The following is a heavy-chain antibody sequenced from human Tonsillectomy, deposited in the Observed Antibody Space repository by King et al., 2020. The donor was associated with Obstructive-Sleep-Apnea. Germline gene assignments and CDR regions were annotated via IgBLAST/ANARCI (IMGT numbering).Heavy chain of an antibody. CDR3: ARGTHDSSGYFDY. CDR2: IYHSGGT. Sequence: VQLQESGPGLVKPSETLSLTCTVSGYSISRDCYWCWIRQPPRKGLEGIGTIYHSGGTYCNPSLPSRVTITVITSKNQFSLKLSSVTAADTAVYYCARGTHDSSGYFDYWGQGTLVTVSS. J-gene: IGHJ4*02. D-gene: IGHD3-22*01. CDR1: GYSISRDCY. V-gene: IGHV4-38-2*02.